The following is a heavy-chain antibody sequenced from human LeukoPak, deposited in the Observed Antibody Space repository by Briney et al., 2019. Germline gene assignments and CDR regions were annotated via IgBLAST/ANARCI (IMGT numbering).Heavy chain of an antibody. V-gene: IGHV1-2*02. CDR3: ARELGRNAFDI. CDR2: INPNSGGT. D-gene: IGHD7-27*01. CDR1: GYTFTDNH. J-gene: IGHJ3*02. Sequence: GASVKVSCKASGYTFTDNHMYWIRQAPGQGPECMGWINPNSGGTNYAQKFQGRITMTRDTSISTAYMELSRLTSDDPAIYFCARELGRNAFDIWGQGTVVTVSP.